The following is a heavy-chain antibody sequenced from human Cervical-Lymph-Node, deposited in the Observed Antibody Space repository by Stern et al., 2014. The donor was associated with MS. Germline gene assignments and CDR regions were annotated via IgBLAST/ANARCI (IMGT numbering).Heavy chain of an antibody. D-gene: IGHD2-2*02. V-gene: IGHV3-30*18. J-gene: IGHJ4*02. Sequence: VQLVESGGGVVQPGKSLRLSCAASGFSFSSYGMHWVRQAPGKGLDWVAVISYDGLTKSDADAVTGRCPGSRDNSKNTLYLQMNSLRPEDTAVYYCANAAALSCRTATCYKAFEHWGQGILVTVSS. CDR1: GFSFSSYG. CDR3: ANAAALSCRTATCYKAFEH. CDR2: ISYDGLTK.